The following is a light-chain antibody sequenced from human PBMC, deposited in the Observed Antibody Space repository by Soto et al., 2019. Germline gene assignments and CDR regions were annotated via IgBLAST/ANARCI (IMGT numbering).Light chain of an antibody. J-gene: IGKJ4*01. V-gene: IGKV3-11*01. CDR2: DAS. CDR1: QSVSSY. CDR3: QQRRDWPLT. Sequence: VLTQSPGTLSLTPGERATLSCRASQSVSSYLAWYQQKPGQAPRLLIYDASNRATGIPARFSGSGSGTDFTLAISSLEPEDFALYYCQQRRDWPLTFGGGTKVDIK.